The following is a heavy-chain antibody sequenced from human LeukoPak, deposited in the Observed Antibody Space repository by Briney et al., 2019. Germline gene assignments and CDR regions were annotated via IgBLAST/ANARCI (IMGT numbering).Heavy chain of an antibody. CDR2: IRFDGTSK. D-gene: IGHD1-26*01. CDR3: ARTPYSGSSLQYYHLDA. CDR1: GFSLSTYG. Sequence: PGGSLRLSCAASGFSLSTYGIHWVRQTPGGGPEWLTYIRFDGTSKYYATSVKGRFSISRDNSANTAYLHMSGLRPEDTALYYCARTPYSGSSLQYYHLDAWGKGTTVTVSS. J-gene: IGHJ6*04. V-gene: IGHV3-30*02.